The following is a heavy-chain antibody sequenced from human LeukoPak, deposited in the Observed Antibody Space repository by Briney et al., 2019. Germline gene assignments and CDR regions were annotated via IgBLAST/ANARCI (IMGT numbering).Heavy chain of an antibody. CDR2: ISGSGDNT. Sequence: GGSLRLSCAASGFTFSSYAMSWVRQAPGKGLEWVSAISGSGDNTYYADSVKGRFTISRDNSKNTLYLQMNSLRAEDTAVYYCARVGGSYYPLEYYFDYWGQGTLVTVSS. D-gene: IGHD1-26*01. V-gene: IGHV3-23*01. CDR1: GFTFSSYA. CDR3: ARVGGSYYPLEYYFDY. J-gene: IGHJ4*02.